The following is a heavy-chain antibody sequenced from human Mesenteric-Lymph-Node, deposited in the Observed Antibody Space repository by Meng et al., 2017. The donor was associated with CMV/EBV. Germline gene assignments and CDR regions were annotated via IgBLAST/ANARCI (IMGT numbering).Heavy chain of an antibody. CDR1: GGSIGWDEW. CDR3: ARGSNGLQAFGS. CDR2: IRHSQSA. V-gene: IGHV4-4*02. D-gene: IGHD2-8*01. J-gene: IGHJ4*02. Sequence: CGSSGGSIGWDEWWNWVRKSPTRGLEWIGRIRHSQSANYNPSLKSRVTMSVDTSNNRFSLRLTSVTAADTAIYYCARGSNGLQAFGSWGLGTLVTVSS.